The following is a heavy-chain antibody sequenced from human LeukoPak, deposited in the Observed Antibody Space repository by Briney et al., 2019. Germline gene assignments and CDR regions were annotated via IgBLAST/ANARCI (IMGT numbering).Heavy chain of an antibody. J-gene: IGHJ6*04. V-gene: IGHV3-48*03. D-gene: IGHD3-10*01. CDR2: ISSSGSTI. CDR1: GFTFSSYE. CDR3: ARDHRLGEYTSSYYYYYGMDV. Sequence: GGSLRLSCAASGFTFSSYEMNWVRQAPGKGLEWVSCISSSGSTIYYADSVKGRFTISRDNAKNSLYLQMNSLRAEDTAVYYCARDHRLGEYTSSYYYYYGMDVWGKGTTVTVSS.